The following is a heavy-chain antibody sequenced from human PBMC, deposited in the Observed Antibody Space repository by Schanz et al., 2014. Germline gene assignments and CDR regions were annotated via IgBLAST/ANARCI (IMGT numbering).Heavy chain of an antibody. CDR2: IEGDGTRT. D-gene: IGHD1-1*01. V-gene: IGHV3-7*01. CDR3: ARDADYNPTSDFWYDAYDF. CDR1: GFTFSSYW. J-gene: IGHJ3*01. Sequence: DVQLVESGGTLVQPGGSLIILCAASGFTFSSYWMVWLRQAPGKGLEWVANIEGDGTRTYYVDSVKGRFTVSRDNAENSLYLHMRSLRVDDTAVYYCARDADYNPTSDFWYDAYDFWGQGTVVTVSS.